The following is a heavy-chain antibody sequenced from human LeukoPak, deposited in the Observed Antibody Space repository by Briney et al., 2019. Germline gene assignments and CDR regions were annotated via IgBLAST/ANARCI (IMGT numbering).Heavy chain of an antibody. Sequence: PSETLSLTCTVSGGSISSYYWSWIRQPPGKGLEWIGYIYYSGSTNYNPSLKSRVTISVDTSKNQFSLKLSSVTAADTAVYYCARAKRMDYYDSSGYLTLPFDYWGQGTLVTVSS. D-gene: IGHD3-22*01. J-gene: IGHJ4*02. CDR2: IYYSGST. V-gene: IGHV4-59*08. CDR3: ARAKRMDYYDSSGYLTLPFDY. CDR1: GGSISSYY.